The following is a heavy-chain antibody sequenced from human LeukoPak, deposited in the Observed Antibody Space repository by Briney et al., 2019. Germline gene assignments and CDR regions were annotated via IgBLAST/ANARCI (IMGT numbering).Heavy chain of an antibody. J-gene: IGHJ4*02. CDR2: INPSGGST. CDR3: ARDGSGYYEVPFDY. V-gene: IGHV1-46*01. Sequence: ASVKVSCKSSGYTFTSYYMHWVRQAPGQGLEWMGIINPSGGSTSYAQKFQGRVTMTRDMSTITVYMELSSLRSEDMAVYYCARDGSGYYEVPFDYWGQGTLVTVSS. D-gene: IGHD3-22*01. CDR1: GYTFTSYY.